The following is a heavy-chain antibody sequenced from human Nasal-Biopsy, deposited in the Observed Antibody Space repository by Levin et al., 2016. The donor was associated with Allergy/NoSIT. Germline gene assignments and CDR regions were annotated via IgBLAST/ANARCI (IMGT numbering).Heavy chain of an antibody. V-gene: IGHV4-39*01. D-gene: IGHD2-2*01. CDR3: AGHGPPDIVVPPAAMAYYGLDV. CDR2: IFYSGNT. J-gene: IGHJ6*02. Sequence: SETLSLTCTVSGGSISTTNYYWGWIRQPPGKGLEWVGSIFYSGNTYYNPSLKSRVTISMDTSKNQFSLGLSSVTAADTAVYFCAGHGPPDIVVPPAAMAYYGLDVWGQGTTVTVSS. CDR1: GGSISTTNYY.